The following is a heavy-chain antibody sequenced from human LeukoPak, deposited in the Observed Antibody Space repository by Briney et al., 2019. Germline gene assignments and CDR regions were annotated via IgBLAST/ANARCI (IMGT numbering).Heavy chain of an antibody. V-gene: IGHV4-34*01. J-gene: IGHJ2*01. CDR2: INHSGST. Sequence: SETLSLTCAVYGGSFSGYYWSWIRQPPGKGLVWIGEINHSGSTNYNPSLKSRVTISVDTSKNQFSLKLSSVTAADTAVYYCARGQEYDFWSGRPGWYFDHWGRGTLVTVSS. D-gene: IGHD3-3*01. CDR1: GGSFSGYY. CDR3: ARGQEYDFWSGRPGWYFDH.